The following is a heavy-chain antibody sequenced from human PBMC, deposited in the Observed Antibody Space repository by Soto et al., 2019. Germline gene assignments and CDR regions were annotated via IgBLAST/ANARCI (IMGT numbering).Heavy chain of an antibody. CDR1: GLSFSDYY. D-gene: IGHD3-10*01. CDR3: ARDRGGLVTDAFDI. Sequence: GGSLRLSCAASGLSFSDYYMTWIRQAPGKGLEWVSHISFTGTTTYYEDSVKGRFTISRDNARNSLYLQMNSLRAEDTAVYYCARDRGGLVTDAFDIWGQGTMVTVSS. CDR2: ISFTGTTT. V-gene: IGHV3-11*01. J-gene: IGHJ3*02.